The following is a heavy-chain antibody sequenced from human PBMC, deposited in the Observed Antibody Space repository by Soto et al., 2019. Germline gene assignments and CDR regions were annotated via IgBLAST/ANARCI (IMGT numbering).Heavy chain of an antibody. CDR3: ASRSYYYGSGSLGMDV. V-gene: IGHV3-74*01. Sequence: GGSLRLSCAASGFTFSSYWMHWVRQAPGKGLVWVSRINSDGSSTSYADSVKGRFTISRDNAKNTLYLQMNSLRAEDTAVYYCASRSYYYGSGSLGMDVWGQGTTVTVSS. D-gene: IGHD3-10*01. J-gene: IGHJ6*02. CDR1: GFTFSSYW. CDR2: INSDGSST.